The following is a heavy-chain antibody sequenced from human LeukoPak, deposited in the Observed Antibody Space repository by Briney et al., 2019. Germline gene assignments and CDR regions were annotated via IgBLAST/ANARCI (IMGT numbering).Heavy chain of an antibody. CDR2: ISGSGGST. CDR1: GFTFSSYA. D-gene: IGHD3/OR15-3a*01. V-gene: IGHV3-23*01. J-gene: IGHJ1*01. CDR3: ARDDFWTGYLGYFHH. Sequence: GGSLRLSCAASGFTFSSYAMSWVRQAPGKGLEWVSAISGSGGSTYYADSVKGRFTISRDNSKNTLYLQMNSLRAEDTAVYYCARDDFWTGYLGYFHHWGQGTLVTVSP.